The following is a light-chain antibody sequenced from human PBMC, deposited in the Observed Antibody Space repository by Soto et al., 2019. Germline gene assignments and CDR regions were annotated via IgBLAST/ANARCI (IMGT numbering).Light chain of an antibody. Sequence: EIVMTQSPATLSVSPGERATLSCRASQSVGRNLAWYQQKPGQAPRLLIYGASTSATGIPARFSGSGSGTEFTLTISSMQSEDVAIYSCQQYNHWPPLTFGGGTKVEIK. V-gene: IGKV3-15*01. J-gene: IGKJ4*01. CDR1: QSVGRN. CDR2: GAS. CDR3: QQYNHWPPLT.